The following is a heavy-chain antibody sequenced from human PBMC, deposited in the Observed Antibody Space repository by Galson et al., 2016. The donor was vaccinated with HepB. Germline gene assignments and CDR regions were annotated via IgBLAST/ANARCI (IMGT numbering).Heavy chain of an antibody. J-gene: IGHJ4*02. Sequence: SLRLSCAASGFTFSSYWMHWVRQAPGKGLVWVSRIDNDGSSTTYADSVKGRFTTSRDDAKNTLYLQMNSLRAEDRAVYYCARESKAAVVIEYWGQGTLVTGSA. CDR2: IDNDGSST. D-gene: IGHD3-22*01. V-gene: IGHV3-74*01. CDR3: ARESKAAVVIEY. CDR1: GFTFSSYW.